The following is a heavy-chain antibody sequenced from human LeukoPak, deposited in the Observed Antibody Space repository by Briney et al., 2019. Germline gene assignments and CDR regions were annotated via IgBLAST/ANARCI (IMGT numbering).Heavy chain of an antibody. J-gene: IGHJ5*02. CDR2: IYYSGST. CDR3: ARVWMATTDA. Sequence: SETLSLTCTVSGGSISSYYWSWIRQPPGKGLEWIGYIYYSGSTYYNPSLKSRVTISVDTSKNQFSLKLSSVTAADTAVYYCARVWMATTDAWGQGTLVTVSS. CDR1: GGSISSYY. D-gene: IGHD5-24*01. V-gene: IGHV4-30-4*01.